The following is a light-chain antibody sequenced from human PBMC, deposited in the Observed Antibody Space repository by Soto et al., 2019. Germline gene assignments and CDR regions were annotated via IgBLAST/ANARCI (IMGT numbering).Light chain of an antibody. CDR3: SSYASSTTYV. V-gene: IGLV2-14*01. CDR2: DVS. CDR1: SSDVGAYNF. Sequence: QSVLTQPASVSGSPGQSITISCTGTSSDVGAYNFVSWYQQHPGKAPKLMIYDVSNRPSGVSNRFSGSKSGNTASLTISGLQAEDEADYYCSSYASSTTYVLGTATKVTDL. J-gene: IGLJ1*01.